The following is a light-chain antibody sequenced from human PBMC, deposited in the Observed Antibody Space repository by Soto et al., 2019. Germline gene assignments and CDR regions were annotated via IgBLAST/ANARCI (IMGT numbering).Light chain of an antibody. J-gene: IGLJ1*01. CDR2: SNN. CDR1: SSNIGSNT. Sequence: QPVLTQPPSASGTPGQRVTISCSGSSSNIGSNTVNWYQQLPGTAPKLLIYSNNQRPSGVPDRFSGSKSGTSASLAISGLQSEDEADYYCAAWDDSLNDRFYVFGTGTKLTVL. CDR3: AAWDDSLNDRFYV. V-gene: IGLV1-44*01.